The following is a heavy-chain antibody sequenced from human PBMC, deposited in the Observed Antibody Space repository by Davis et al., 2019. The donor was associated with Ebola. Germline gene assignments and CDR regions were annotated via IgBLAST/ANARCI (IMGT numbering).Heavy chain of an antibody. Sequence: GGSLRLSCAASGFIFTSYAMSWVRQAPGKGLEGVSGISGTGASTYYSDSVKGRFTISRDNSKNTVYLQMDNLRAEDTAVYFCAKDQVEFCSATRCFGSFDYWGQGILVSVSS. CDR3: AKDQVEFCSATRCFGSFDY. J-gene: IGHJ4*02. D-gene: IGHD2-2*01. CDR2: ISGTGAST. V-gene: IGHV3-23*01. CDR1: GFIFTSYA.